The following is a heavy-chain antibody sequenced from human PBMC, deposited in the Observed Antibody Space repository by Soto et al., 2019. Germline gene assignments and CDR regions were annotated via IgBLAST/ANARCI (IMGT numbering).Heavy chain of an antibody. CDR3: ARTTGGCSSTSCRPFSAQAPLA. CDR1: GFTVSSNY. V-gene: IGHV3-66*01. J-gene: IGHJ5*02. CDR2: IYSGGST. Sequence: GGSLRLSCAASGFTVSSNYMSWVRQAPGKGLEWVSVIYSGGSTYYADSVKGRFTISRDNSKNTLYLQMNSLRAEDTAVYYCARTTGGCSSTSCRPFSAQAPLAWGQGTLVTVSS. D-gene: IGHD2-2*01.